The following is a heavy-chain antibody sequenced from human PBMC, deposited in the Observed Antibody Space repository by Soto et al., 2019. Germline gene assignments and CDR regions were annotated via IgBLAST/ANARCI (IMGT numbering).Heavy chain of an antibody. J-gene: IGHJ5*02. D-gene: IGHD3-10*01. CDR2: INPSGGRA. V-gene: IGHV1-46*01. CDR3: ARADYYGSGSYYIWFDP. Sequence: ASVRVSCKASGYTVTSHYMQWVRQAPGQGLEWMGMINPSGGRASYAQKFQGRVTITADESTSTAYMELSGLRSEDTAVYYCARADYYGSGSYYIWFDPWGQGTLVTVSS. CDR1: GYTVTSHY.